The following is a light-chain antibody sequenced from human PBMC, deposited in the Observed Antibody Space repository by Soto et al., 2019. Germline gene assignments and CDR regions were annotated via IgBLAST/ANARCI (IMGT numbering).Light chain of an antibody. V-gene: IGKV3-11*01. CDR3: QQRTNWPPT. CDR1: QSVRND. Sequence: EIVLTQSPATLSLSPGERATLSCRASQSVRNDLVWYHQKPGQAPRVLIYSASNRATGIPARFSGSGSGTDFTLTISSLEPEELAVYYCQQRTNWPPTFGGGTKVEMK. J-gene: IGKJ4*01. CDR2: SAS.